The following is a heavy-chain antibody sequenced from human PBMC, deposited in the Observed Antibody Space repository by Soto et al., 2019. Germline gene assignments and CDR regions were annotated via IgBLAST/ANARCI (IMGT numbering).Heavy chain of an antibody. CDR1: GGSISSSNW. V-gene: IGHV4-4*02. CDR2: IYHSGST. CDR3: ARANPGNDEGYYFDY. Sequence: PSETLSLTCAVSGGSISSSNWWSWVRQPPGKGLEWIGEIYHSGSTNYNPSLKSRVTISVDKSKNQFSLKLSSVTAADTAVYYCARANPGNDEGYYFDYWGQGTLVTVSS. J-gene: IGHJ4*02. D-gene: IGHD2-8*01.